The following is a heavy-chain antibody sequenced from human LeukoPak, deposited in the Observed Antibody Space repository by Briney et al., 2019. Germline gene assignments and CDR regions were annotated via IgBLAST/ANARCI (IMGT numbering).Heavy chain of an antibody. D-gene: IGHD5-12*01. J-gene: IGHJ4*02. CDR3: ARDMGRYSGYDYDY. V-gene: IGHV1-2*02. CDR2: IHPNTGAT. Sequence: ASVKVSCKASGYTFTDYYMHWVRQAPGQGLEWVGWIHPNTGATHHAQKFQGRLTMTRDTSVSTVYMELTRLRSDDTAVYYCARDMGRYSGYDYDYWGQGTLVTASS. CDR1: GYTFTDYY.